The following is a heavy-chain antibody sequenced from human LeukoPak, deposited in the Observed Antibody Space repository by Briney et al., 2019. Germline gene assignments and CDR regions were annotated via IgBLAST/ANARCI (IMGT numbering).Heavy chain of an antibody. CDR3: ARVRMAVGSVSFYYYGMDV. CDR1: GYTFTGHY. J-gene: IGHJ6*02. D-gene: IGHD6-19*01. Sequence: GASVKVSCKASGYTFTGHYMHWVRQAPGQGPEWLGWINPNSGGTIYAQNFQGRVTMTRDTSISTAYMELSRLRSDDTAVYYCARVRMAVGSVSFYYYGMDVWGQGTTVTVSS. V-gene: IGHV1-2*02. CDR2: INPNSGGT.